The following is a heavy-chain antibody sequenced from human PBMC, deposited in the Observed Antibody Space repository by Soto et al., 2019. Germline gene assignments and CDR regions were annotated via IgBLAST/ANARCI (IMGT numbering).Heavy chain of an antibody. D-gene: IGHD3-3*01. CDR2: ISSSSSTI. CDR1: GFTFSSYS. J-gene: IGHJ4*02. Sequence: GGSLRLSCAASGFTFSSYSMNWVRQAPGKGLEWVSYISSSSSTIYYADSVKGRFTISRDNAKNSLYLQMNSLRAEDTAVYYCARSGVRFLEALDYWGQGTLVTVSS. CDR3: ARSGVRFLEALDY. V-gene: IGHV3-48*01.